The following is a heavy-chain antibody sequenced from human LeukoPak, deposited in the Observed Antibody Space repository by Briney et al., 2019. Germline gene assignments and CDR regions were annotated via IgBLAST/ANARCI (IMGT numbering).Heavy chain of an antibody. J-gene: IGHJ4*02. CDR2: INPNSGGT. V-gene: IGHV1-2*02. CDR3: ARDRGFGWLQLLFDY. D-gene: IGHD5-24*01. CDR1: GYTFTGYY. Sequence: GASVKVSCKASGYTFTGYYMHWVRQAPGQGREWMGWINPNSGGTNYAQKFQGRVTMTRDTSISTAYMELSRLRSDDTAVYYCARDRGFGWLQLLFDYWGQGTLVTVSS.